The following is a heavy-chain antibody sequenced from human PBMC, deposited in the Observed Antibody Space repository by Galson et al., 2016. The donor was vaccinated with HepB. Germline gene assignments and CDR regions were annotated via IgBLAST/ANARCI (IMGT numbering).Heavy chain of an antibody. Sequence: SLRLSCAGSGFTFSNYWMSWVRQAPGKGPEWVANMNQDGSEKFYVDSVKGRFSISRDNAKSSLYLQMNSLRAEDTAVYYCARKNYYYDSSDLGWFGPWGQGTLVTVSS. CDR2: MNQDGSEK. V-gene: IGHV3-7*03. CDR3: ARKNYYYDSSDLGWFGP. D-gene: IGHD3-22*01. CDR1: GFTFSNYW. J-gene: IGHJ5*02.